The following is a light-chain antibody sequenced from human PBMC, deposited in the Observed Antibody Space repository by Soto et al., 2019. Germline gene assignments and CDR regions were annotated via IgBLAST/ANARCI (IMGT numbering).Light chain of an antibody. Sequence: QSALTQPASVSGSPGQSITISCTGTSSDVGAYIFVSWYQPHPGKAPKLMIYAISSRPSGVSYRFSGSKSGNTASLTISGLQAEDEADYYCSSFTTNSSYVFGTGTKLTVL. CDR2: AIS. J-gene: IGLJ1*01. V-gene: IGLV2-14*01. CDR1: SSDVGAYIF. CDR3: SSFTTNSSYV.